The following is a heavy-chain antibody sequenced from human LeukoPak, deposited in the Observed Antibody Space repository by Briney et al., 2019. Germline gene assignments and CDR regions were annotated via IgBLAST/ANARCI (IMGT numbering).Heavy chain of an antibody. J-gene: IGHJ4*02. CDR2: ISSSSSYI. Sequence: GGSLRLSCAASGFTCSSYSMNWVRQAPGKGLEWVSSISSSSSYIYYADSVKGRFTISRDNAKNSLYLQMNSLRAEDTAVYYCARDRGVATAEFDYWGQGTLVTVSS. CDR3: ARDRGVATAEFDY. D-gene: IGHD5-12*01. V-gene: IGHV3-21*01. CDR1: GFTCSSYS.